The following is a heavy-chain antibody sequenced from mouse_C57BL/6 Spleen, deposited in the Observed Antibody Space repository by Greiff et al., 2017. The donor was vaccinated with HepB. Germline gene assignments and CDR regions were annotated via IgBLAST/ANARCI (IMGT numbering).Heavy chain of an antibody. CDR1: GYTFTSYW. Sequence: QVQLQQSGAELAKPGASVKLSCKASGYTFTSYWMHWVKQRPGQGLEWIGYINPSSGYTKYNQKFKDKATLTADKSSSKAYMQLSSLTYEDSAVYYCARFYYGSSYAMDYWGQGTSVTVSS. CDR2: INPSSGYT. D-gene: IGHD1-1*01. V-gene: IGHV1-7*01. CDR3: ARFYYGSSYAMDY. J-gene: IGHJ4*01.